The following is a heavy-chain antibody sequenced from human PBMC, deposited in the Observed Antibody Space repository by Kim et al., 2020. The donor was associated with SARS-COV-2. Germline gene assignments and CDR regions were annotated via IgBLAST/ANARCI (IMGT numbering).Heavy chain of an antibody. CDR1: GGSISSGGYC. D-gene: IGHD3-3*01. CDR3: ASAHHTIFGVVEYMDV. CDR2: IYYSGST. J-gene: IGHJ6*02. V-gene: IGHV4-31*03. Sequence: SETLSLTCTVSGGSISSGGYCWSWIRQHPGKGLEWIGYIYYSGSTYSTPSLKSRVTISVDTSKNQFSLKLISVTAADTAVYYCASAHHTIFGVVEYMDVCGQGTTVTVSS.